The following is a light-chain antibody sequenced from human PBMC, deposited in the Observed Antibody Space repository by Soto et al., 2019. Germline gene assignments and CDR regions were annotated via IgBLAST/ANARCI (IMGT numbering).Light chain of an antibody. CDR2: EVV. Sequence: QSVLTQPPSASGSPGQSVTISCTGTKNDIGVYDFVSWYQHHPGKAPRLIIYEVVQRPSGVPDRFSGSKSGNTASLTVSGLQAADEADYFCKSYAGSNTYVVGSGTKGTVL. V-gene: IGLV2-8*01. CDR1: KNDIGVYDF. J-gene: IGLJ1*01. CDR3: KSYAGSNTYV.